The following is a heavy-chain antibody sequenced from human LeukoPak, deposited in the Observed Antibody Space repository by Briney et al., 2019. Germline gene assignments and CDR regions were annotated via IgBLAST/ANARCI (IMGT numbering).Heavy chain of an antibody. D-gene: IGHD2-2*01. CDR3: ARHYCSSTSCLPDY. CDR2: ISSSGSTI. Sequence: AGGSLRLSCAASGFTFRSYEMNWVRQAPGKGPEWVSYISSSGSTIYYADSVKGRFTISRDNAKNSLYLQMSSLRAEDTAVYYCARHYCSSTSCLPDYWGQGTLVTVSS. J-gene: IGHJ4*02. V-gene: IGHV3-48*03. CDR1: GFTFRSYE.